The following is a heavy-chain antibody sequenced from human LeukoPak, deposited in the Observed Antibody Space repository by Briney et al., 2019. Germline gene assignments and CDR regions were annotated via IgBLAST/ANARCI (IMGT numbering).Heavy chain of an antibody. CDR3: ARPWGVSTYYFDY. Sequence: ASVKVSCKTSGYTFTNYGISWVRQAPGQGPEWMGWFSSYNVNTRYAQKFQGRVTMTTDTSTSTAYMELRSLRSDDTAVYYCARPWGVSTYYFDYWGQGTLVTVSS. J-gene: IGHJ4*02. D-gene: IGHD3-16*01. CDR2: FSSYNVNT. V-gene: IGHV1-18*01. CDR1: GYTFTNYG.